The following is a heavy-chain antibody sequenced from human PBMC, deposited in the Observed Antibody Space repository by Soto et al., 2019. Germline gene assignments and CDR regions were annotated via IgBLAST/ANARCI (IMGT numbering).Heavy chain of an antibody. CDR2: IGIGSSTK. CDR1: GFTFSSYS. V-gene: IGHV3-48*01. D-gene: IGHD3-22*01. Sequence: GGSLRLSCAASGFTFSSYSMNWVRQAPGKGLEWVAYIGIGSSTKYYADSVKGRFTISRDNAKNSLYLQMNSLRAEDTAVYYCARDQLYYNDISGRPLNAFDVWGQGTMVTVSS. CDR3: ARDQLYYNDISGRPLNAFDV. J-gene: IGHJ3*01.